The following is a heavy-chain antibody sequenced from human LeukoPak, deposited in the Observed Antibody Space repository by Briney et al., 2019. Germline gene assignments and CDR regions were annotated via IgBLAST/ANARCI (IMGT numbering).Heavy chain of an antibody. V-gene: IGHV4-59*01. Sequence: SETLSLTCTVSGGSISSYYWSWIRQPPGKGLEWIGYIYYSGSTNYNPSLKSRATISVDTSKNQFSLKLSSVTAADTAAYYCARYYGSGTHFDYWGQGTLVTVSS. J-gene: IGHJ4*02. D-gene: IGHD3-10*01. CDR3: ARYYGSGTHFDY. CDR1: GGSISSYY. CDR2: IYYSGST.